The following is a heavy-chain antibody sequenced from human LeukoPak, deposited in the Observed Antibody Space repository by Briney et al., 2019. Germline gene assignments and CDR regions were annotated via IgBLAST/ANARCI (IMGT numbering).Heavy chain of an antibody. CDR3: ARHRGYDSSGYYFTPRYFDL. CDR1: GGSISSYY. Sequence: SETLSLTCTVSGGSISSYYWSWIRQPPGKGLEWIGYIYYSGSTNYNPSLKSRVTISVDTSKNQFSLKLSSVTAADTAVYYCARHRGYDSSGYYFTPRYFDLWGRGTLVTVSS. CDR2: IYYSGST. D-gene: IGHD3-22*01. V-gene: IGHV4-59*08. J-gene: IGHJ2*01.